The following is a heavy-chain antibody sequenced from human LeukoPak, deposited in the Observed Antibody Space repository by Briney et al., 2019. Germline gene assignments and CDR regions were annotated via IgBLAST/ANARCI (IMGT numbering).Heavy chain of an antibody. CDR2: VSGSGATA. Sequence: GGSLRLSCAASGFSFTGYAMSWVRQAPGKGLEWVSVVSGSGATAFYADSVKGRFTTSRDNSLDRLYLQMNSLRAEDTAVYYCARDHPRSWAYDQWGQGTLVTVSS. CDR1: GFSFTGYA. J-gene: IGHJ4*02. D-gene: IGHD3-16*01. CDR3: ARDHPRSWAYDQ. V-gene: IGHV3-23*01.